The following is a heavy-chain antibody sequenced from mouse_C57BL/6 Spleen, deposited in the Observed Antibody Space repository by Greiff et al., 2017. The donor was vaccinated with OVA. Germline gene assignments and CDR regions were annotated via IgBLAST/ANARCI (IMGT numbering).Heavy chain of an antibody. J-gene: IGHJ4*01. V-gene: IGHV1-53*01. Sequence: QVQLQQPGTELVKPGASVKLSCKASGYTFTSYWMHWVKQRPGQGLEWIGNINPSNGGTNYNEKFKSKATLTVDKSSSTAYMQLSSLTSEDSAVYYCARRPIYDGYYGGAMDYWGQGTSVTVSS. D-gene: IGHD2-3*01. CDR2: INPSNGGT. CDR1: GYTFTSYW. CDR3: ARRPIYDGYYGGAMDY.